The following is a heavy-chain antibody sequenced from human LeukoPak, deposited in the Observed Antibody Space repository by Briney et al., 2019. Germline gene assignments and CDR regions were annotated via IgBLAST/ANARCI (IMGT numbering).Heavy chain of an antibody. D-gene: IGHD3-16*02. CDR2: ISSSGSTI. J-gene: IGHJ4*02. V-gene: IGHV3-48*03. CDR1: GFTFSSYG. CDR3: ARSMITFGGVIVPFDY. Sequence: GGSLRLSCAASGFTFSSYGMNWVRQAPGKGLEWVSYISSSGSTIYYADSVKGRFTISRDNAKNSLYLQMNGLRAEDTAVYYCARSMITFGGVIVPFDYWGQGTLVTVSS.